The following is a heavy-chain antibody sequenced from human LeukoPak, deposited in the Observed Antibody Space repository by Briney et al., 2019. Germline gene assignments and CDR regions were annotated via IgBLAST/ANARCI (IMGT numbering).Heavy chain of an antibody. Sequence: PGGSLRLSCAASGFTFSSYGMHWVRQAPGKGLEWVAFIRYDGSNKYYADSVKGRFTISRDNSKNTLYLQMNSLRAEDTAVYYCYLEYSSSSHAFDIWGQGTMVTVSS. D-gene: IGHD6-6*01. CDR2: IRYDGSNK. V-gene: IGHV3-30*02. CDR1: GFTFSSYG. J-gene: IGHJ3*02. CDR3: YLEYSSSSHAFDI.